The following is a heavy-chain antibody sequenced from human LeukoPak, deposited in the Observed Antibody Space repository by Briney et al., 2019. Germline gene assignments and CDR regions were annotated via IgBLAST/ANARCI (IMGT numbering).Heavy chain of an antibody. CDR3: ARDLKRIGVVVIASSEADY. CDR2: INPNSGGT. V-gene: IGHV1-2*02. Sequence: ASVKVSCKASGYTFTSYYMHWVRQAPGQWLEWMGWINPNSGGTNYAQKFQGRVTMTRDTPISTAYMELSRLRSDDTAVYYCARDLKRIGVVVIASSEADYWGQGTLVTVSS. CDR1: GYTFTSYY. J-gene: IGHJ4*02. D-gene: IGHD2-21*01.